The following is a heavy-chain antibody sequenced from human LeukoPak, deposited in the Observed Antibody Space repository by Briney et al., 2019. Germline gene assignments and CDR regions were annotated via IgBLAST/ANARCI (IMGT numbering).Heavy chain of an antibody. CDR2: ISSSSNYI. CDR1: GFTFSSYS. D-gene: IGHD3-16*02. Sequence: PGGSLRLSCAASGFTFSSYSMNWVRQAPGKGLEWVSSISSSSNYIYYADSVKGRFTISRDNAKNSLYLQMNSLRAEDTAVYYCARGLTGDYVWGSYRYLQAFDIWGQGTMVTVSS. CDR3: ARGLTGDYVWGSYRYLQAFDI. J-gene: IGHJ3*02. V-gene: IGHV3-21*01.